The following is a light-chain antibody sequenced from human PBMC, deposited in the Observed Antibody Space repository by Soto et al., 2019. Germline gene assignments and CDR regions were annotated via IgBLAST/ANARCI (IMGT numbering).Light chain of an antibody. CDR3: QQYHSDSHT. J-gene: IGKJ1*01. CDR2: DAY. Sequence: IQITQSPPTLSASLGDIVNITCRASRPVSTWVAWYQHKTGKDHXVIIYDAYSLERGVPSRFSGSGSGTEVTLIISSLQTDDFATYYCQQYHSDSHTFGQGTKVDI. V-gene: IGKV1-5*01. CDR1: RPVSTW.